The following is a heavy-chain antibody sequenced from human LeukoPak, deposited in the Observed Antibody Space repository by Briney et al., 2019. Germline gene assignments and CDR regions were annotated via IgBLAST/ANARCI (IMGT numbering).Heavy chain of an antibody. J-gene: IGHJ3*02. CDR2: ITSGGTT. D-gene: IGHD6-13*01. Sequence: GGSLRLSCAASGFIVSSNHMGWVRQAPGKGLEWVSVITSGGTTYYADSVKGRFTLSRDNSKNTLSLQMNSLRAEDTAVYYCARPDEQQLVRDAFDIWGQGTMVTVSS. CDR1: GFIVSSNH. CDR3: ARPDEQQLVRDAFDI. V-gene: IGHV3-66*01.